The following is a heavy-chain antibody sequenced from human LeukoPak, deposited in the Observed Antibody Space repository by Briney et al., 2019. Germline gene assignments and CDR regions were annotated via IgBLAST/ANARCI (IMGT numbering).Heavy chain of an antibody. CDR1: GGSFSGYY. CDR2: INHSGST. Sequence: PSETLSLTCAVYGGSFSGYYWSWIRQPPGKGLEWIGEINHSGSTNYNPSLKSRVTISVDTSKNQFSLKLSSVTAADTAVYYCARITWIQLWFSGMDVWGKGTTVTVSS. J-gene: IGHJ6*04. CDR3: ARITWIQLWFSGMDV. V-gene: IGHV4-34*01. D-gene: IGHD5-18*01.